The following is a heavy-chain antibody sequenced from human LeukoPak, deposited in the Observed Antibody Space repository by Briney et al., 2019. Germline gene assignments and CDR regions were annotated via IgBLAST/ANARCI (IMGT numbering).Heavy chain of an antibody. J-gene: IGHJ4*02. Sequence: SVKVSCKASGGTFSSYTISWVRQAPGRGLEWMGRIIPILGIANYAQKFQGRVTITADKSTSTAYMELSSLRSEDTAVYYCAREGDSSGYYYDYWGQGTLVTVSS. D-gene: IGHD3-22*01. CDR2: IIPILGIA. V-gene: IGHV1-69*04. CDR1: GGTFSSYT. CDR3: AREGDSSGYYYDY.